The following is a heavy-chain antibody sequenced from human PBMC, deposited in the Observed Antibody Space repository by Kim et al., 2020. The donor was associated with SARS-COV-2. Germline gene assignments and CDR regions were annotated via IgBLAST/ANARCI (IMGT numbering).Heavy chain of an antibody. Sequence: SQTLSLTCAISGDSVSSNSAAWNWIRQSPSRGLEWLGRTYYRSKWYNDYAVSVKSRITINPDTSKNQFSLQLNSVTPEDTAVYYCARGPTIYSGYALHYSRQSYFDYWGQGTLVTVSS. CDR1: GDSVSSNSAA. CDR3: ARGPTIYSGYALHYSRQSYFDY. CDR2: TYYRSKWYN. D-gene: IGHD5-12*01. J-gene: IGHJ4*02. V-gene: IGHV6-1*01.